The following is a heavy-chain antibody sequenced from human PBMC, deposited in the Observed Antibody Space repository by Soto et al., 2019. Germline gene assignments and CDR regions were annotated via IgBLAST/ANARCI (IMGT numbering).Heavy chain of an antibody. CDR1: GFTFSSYG. CDR3: AKDAHYDSSGYVHY. CDR2: ISYDGSNK. V-gene: IGHV3-30*18. J-gene: IGHJ4*02. D-gene: IGHD3-22*01. Sequence: HPGGSLRLSCAASGFTFSSYGMHWVRQAPGKGLEWVAVISYDGSNKYYADSVKGRFTISRDNSKNTLYLQMNSLRAEDTAVYYCAKDAHYDSSGYVHYWGQGTLVTVSS.